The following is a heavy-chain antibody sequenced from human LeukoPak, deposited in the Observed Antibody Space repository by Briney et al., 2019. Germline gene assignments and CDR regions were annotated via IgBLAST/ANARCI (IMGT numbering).Heavy chain of an antibody. J-gene: IGHJ6*02. CDR2: RNKANSYTT. Sequence: GESLRLSCAVSGLTLSDHYTDWVRQAPGKGLEWVGRRNKANSYTTEYAASVKGRFTISRDDSKNSLYLQMNSLKTEDTAVYYCARVWVDSSGWYGNYYYYGMDVWGQGTTVTVSS. CDR3: ARVWVDSSGWYGNYYYYGMDV. CDR1: GLTLSDHY. D-gene: IGHD6-19*01. V-gene: IGHV3-72*01.